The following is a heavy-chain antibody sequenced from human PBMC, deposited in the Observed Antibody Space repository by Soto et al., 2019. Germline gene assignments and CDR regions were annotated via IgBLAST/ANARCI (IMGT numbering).Heavy chain of an antibody. CDR1: GFTFSSYS. V-gene: IGHV3-30*18. J-gene: IGHJ6*02. Sequence: GGSLRLSCAASGFTFSSYSMNWVRQAPGKGLEWVAVISYDGRNKYYADSVKGRFTISRDNSKNTLYLQMSSLRAEDTAVYYCVKDGSSGWPYYYGLDVWGQGTTVTVSS. CDR3: VKDGSSGWPYYYGLDV. CDR2: ISYDGRNK. D-gene: IGHD6-19*01.